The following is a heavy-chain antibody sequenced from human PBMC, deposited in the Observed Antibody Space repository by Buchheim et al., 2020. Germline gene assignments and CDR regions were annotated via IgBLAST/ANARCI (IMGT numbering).Heavy chain of an antibody. D-gene: IGHD5-18*01. J-gene: IGHJ6*02. Sequence: EVQLVESGGGLVQPGGSLRLSCAASGFTFSSYEMNWVRQAPGKGVEWVSYISSSGSTIYYADSVKGRFTISRDNAKTSLYLQMNSLRAEDTAVYYCAREGGYRGYYYYYGMDVWGQGTT. CDR1: GFTFSSYE. CDR3: AREGGYRGYYYYYGMDV. V-gene: IGHV3-48*03. CDR2: ISSSGSTI.